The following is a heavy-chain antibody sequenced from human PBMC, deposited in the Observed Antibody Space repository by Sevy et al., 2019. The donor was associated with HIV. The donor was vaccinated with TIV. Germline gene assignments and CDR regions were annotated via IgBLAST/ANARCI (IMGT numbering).Heavy chain of an antibody. V-gene: IGHV3-48*02. CDR1: GFTFSSYS. J-gene: IGHJ4*02. Sequence: GGSLRLSCAASGFTFSSYSMNWVRQAPGKGLEWVSYISSSSRTIYYADSVKGRFTISRDNAKNSLYLQMNSLRDEDTAVYYCARGSYYYDSSANSYFHYWGQGTLVTVSS. CDR3: ARGSYYYDSSANSYFHY. CDR2: ISSSSRTI. D-gene: IGHD3-22*01.